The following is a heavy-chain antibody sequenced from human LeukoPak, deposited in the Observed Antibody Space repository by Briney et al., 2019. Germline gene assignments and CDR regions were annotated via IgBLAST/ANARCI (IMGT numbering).Heavy chain of an antibody. CDR3: ACLGIAAAVYYFDY. J-gene: IGHJ4*02. Sequence: PGGSLRLSCAVSGFTLGSYWMHWVRQAPGQGLAWVSRVNTDGSSTTYAESVKGRFTISRDNAKNSLYLQMNSLRAEDTAVYYCACLGIAAAVYYFDYWGQGTLVTVSS. V-gene: IGHV3-74*01. CDR2: VNTDGSST. CDR1: GFTLGSYW. D-gene: IGHD6-13*01.